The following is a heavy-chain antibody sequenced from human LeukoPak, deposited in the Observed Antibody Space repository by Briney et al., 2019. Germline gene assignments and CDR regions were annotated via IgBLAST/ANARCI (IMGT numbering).Heavy chain of an antibody. J-gene: IGHJ6*03. Sequence: PGGSLRLSCAASGFTFDDYGMSWVRQAPGKGLEWVSGINWNGGSTGYADSVKGRFTISRDNAKNSLYLQMNSLRAEDTALYYCAREISAQYCSGGSCYSNYYYMDVWGKGTTVTVSS. V-gene: IGHV3-20*04. CDR3: AREISAQYCSGGSCYSNYYYMDV. CDR1: GFTFDDYG. CDR2: INWNGGST. D-gene: IGHD2-15*01.